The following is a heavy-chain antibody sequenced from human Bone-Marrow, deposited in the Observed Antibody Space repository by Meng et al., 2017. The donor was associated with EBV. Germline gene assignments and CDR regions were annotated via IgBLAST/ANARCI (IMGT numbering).Heavy chain of an antibody. J-gene: IGHJ4*02. V-gene: IGHV1-2*06. CDR1: GYTFTGHY. Sequence: QVQLVQSGAEGKKPGASVKVSCKASGYTFTGHYMHWVRQAPGQGLEWMGRIDPNSGGADYAQKFQGGVTMTRDTSISTFYMELSRLTSDDTAVYFCARASDYGNDLDYWGQGTLVTVSS. D-gene: IGHD4-11*01. CDR3: ARASDYGNDLDY. CDR2: IDPNSGGA.